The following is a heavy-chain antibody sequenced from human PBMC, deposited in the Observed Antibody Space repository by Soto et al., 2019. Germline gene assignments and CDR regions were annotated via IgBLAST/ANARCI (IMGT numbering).Heavy chain of an antibody. Sequence: SETLSLTCTVSGGSVTSGTYYWSWIRQPPGKGLEYIGYIYYSGSTNYNPSLNSRVTISVDTPKNQFSLKLSSATAADTALYYCASANAGAFNIWGQGTMVTVSS. CDR1: GGSVTSGTYY. V-gene: IGHV4-61*01. CDR2: IYYSGST. J-gene: IGHJ3*02. CDR3: ASANAGAFNI.